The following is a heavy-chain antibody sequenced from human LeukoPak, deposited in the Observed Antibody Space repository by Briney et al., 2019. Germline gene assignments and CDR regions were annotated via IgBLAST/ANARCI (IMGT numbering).Heavy chain of an antibody. CDR3: ARVVTGIAANWFDP. CDR1: GYTFTRYG. CDR2: ISAYNGDT. V-gene: IGHV1-18*01. J-gene: IGHJ5*02. D-gene: IGHD1-20*01. Sequence: SVKFSCKASGYTFTRYGIGWGRQAPGQGLEWMGWISAYNGDTNYAQKFQGRVTMTTDTSTSTVYMELRSLRSDDTAVYYCARVVTGIAANWFDPWSQGTLVTVSS.